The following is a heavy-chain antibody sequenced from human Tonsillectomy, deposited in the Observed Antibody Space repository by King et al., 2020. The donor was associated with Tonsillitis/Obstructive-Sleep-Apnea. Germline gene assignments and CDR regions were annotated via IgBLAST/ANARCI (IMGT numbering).Heavy chain of an antibody. CDR3: ARGAWDIVVVPAAIDY. V-gene: IGHV3-30*01. CDR2: ISYDGSNN. D-gene: IGHD2-2*01. CDR1: GCTFSSYA. J-gene: IGHJ4*02. Sequence: VQLVESGGGVVQPGRSLRLSCAASGCTFSSYAMHWVRQAPGKVLEWVAVISYDGSNNYYADSVKGRSTISRDNSKNTLYLQMNSLRAEDTAVYYCARGAWDIVVVPAAIDYWGQGTLVTVSS.